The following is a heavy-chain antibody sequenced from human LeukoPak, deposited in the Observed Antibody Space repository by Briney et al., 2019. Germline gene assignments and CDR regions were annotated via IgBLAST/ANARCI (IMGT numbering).Heavy chain of an antibody. V-gene: IGHV5-10-1*01. CDR3: ARRLSYGSGSYRTYYFDY. D-gene: IGHD3-10*01. CDR2: IDPSDSYT. Sequence: GESLKISCKGSGYSFTSYWISWVRQMPGKGLEWMGRIDPSDSYTNYSPSFQGHVTISADKSISTAYLQWISLKASDTAMYYCARRLSYGSGSYRTYYFDYWGQGTLVTVSS. J-gene: IGHJ4*02. CDR1: GYSFTSYW.